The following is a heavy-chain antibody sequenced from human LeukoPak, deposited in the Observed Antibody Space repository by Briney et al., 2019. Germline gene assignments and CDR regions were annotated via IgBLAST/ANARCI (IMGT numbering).Heavy chain of an antibody. CDR3: AREGYDSSGFST. CDR1: GGCISSSSSY. CDR2: IYYSGST. V-gene: IGHV4-39*07. D-gene: IGHD3-22*01. Sequence: SETLSLTCTVSGGCISSSSSYWGWIRQPPGEGLEWIGSIYYSGSTYYNPSLKSRVTISVDTSKNQFSLKLSSVTAADTAVYYCAREGYDSSGFSTWGQGTLVTVSS. J-gene: IGHJ4*02.